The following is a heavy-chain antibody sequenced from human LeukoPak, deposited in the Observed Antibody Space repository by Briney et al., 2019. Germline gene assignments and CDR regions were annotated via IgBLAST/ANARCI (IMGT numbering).Heavy chain of an antibody. CDR3: ARGGQWLMYNWFDP. CDR1: GYTFTSYA. J-gene: IGHJ5*01. Sequence: ASVKVSCTASGYTFTSYAMHWVRQAPGQRLEWMGWINAGNGNTKYSQKFQGRVTITRDTSASTAYMELSSLRSEDTAVYYCARGGQWLMYNWFDPWGQGTSVTVSS. V-gene: IGHV1-3*01. CDR2: INAGNGNT. D-gene: IGHD6-19*01.